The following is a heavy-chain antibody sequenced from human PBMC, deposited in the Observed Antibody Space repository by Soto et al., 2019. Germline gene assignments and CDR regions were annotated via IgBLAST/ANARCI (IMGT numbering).Heavy chain of an antibody. CDR1: GYTFTSYY. D-gene: IGHD2-15*01. J-gene: IGHJ4*02. V-gene: IGHV1-46*03. Sequence: ASVKVSCKASGYTFTSYYMHWVRQAHGQGLEWMGIINPSGGSTSYAQKFQGRVTMTRDTSTSTVYMEHSSLRSEDTAVYYCARPRYCSGGSCFQFDYWGQGTLVTVSS. CDR3: ARPRYCSGGSCFQFDY. CDR2: INPSGGST.